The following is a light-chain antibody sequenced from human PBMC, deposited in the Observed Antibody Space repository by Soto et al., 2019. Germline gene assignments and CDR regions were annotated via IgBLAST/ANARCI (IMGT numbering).Light chain of an antibody. Sequence: QSVLTQPASVSGSPGQSITISCTGISSDVGGYNYVSWYQQHPGKAPKIMIYDVSNRPSGVSNRFSGSKSGNTASLTISGLQAEDEADYYCSSYTSSSTLYVFGTGTKVTVL. CDR3: SSYTSSSTLYV. CDR1: SSDVGGYNY. J-gene: IGLJ1*01. CDR2: DVS. V-gene: IGLV2-14*01.